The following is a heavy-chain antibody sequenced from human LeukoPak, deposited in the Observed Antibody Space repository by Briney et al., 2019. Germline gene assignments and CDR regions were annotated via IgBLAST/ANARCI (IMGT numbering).Heavy chain of an antibody. J-gene: IGHJ4*02. CDR2: ISGSGAGT. Sequence: GGSLRLSCAASGFTFSSYAMSWVRQAPGKGLEWVSGISGSGAGTHYADSVKGRFTISRHNSKNTLYLQMNSLRAEDTAMYYCARESGLLGDYWGQGTLVTVSS. CDR1: GFTFSSYA. CDR3: ARESGLLGDY. D-gene: IGHD3-22*01. V-gene: IGHV3-23*01.